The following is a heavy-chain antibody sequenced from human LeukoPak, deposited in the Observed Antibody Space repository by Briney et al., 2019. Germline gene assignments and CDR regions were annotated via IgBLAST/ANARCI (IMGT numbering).Heavy chain of an antibody. D-gene: IGHD1-26*01. Sequence: PGGSLRLSCAASGFTFSTYAMSWVRQAPGKGPEWVSSFSGNGGATYYADSVKGRFTISRDNSKDTLYLQINSLRVEDTAVYYCATRGTYISWGPGTLVTVSS. CDR3: ATRGTYIS. CDR1: GFTFSTYA. J-gene: IGHJ5*02. CDR2: FSGNGGAT. V-gene: IGHV3-23*01.